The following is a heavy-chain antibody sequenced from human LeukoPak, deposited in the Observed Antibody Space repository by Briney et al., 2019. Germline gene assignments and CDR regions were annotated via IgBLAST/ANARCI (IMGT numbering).Heavy chain of an antibody. V-gene: IGHV3-74*01. CDR1: GFTFSTYW. CDR2: FNGGGNTA. Sequence: GGSLRLSCAASGFTFSTYWMHWARHAPGKGLVWVSRFNGGGNTATYADSVKGRFTISRDNAKNTLYLQMNSLRPEDTAVHYCARGGYYGSGSYDYWGQGTLVTVSS. CDR3: ARGGYYGSGSYDY. J-gene: IGHJ4*02. D-gene: IGHD3-10*01.